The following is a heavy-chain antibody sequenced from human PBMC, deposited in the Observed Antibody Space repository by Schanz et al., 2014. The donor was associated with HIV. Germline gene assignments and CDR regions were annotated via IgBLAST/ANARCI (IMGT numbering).Heavy chain of an antibody. Sequence: QVQVVESGGGVVRPGRSLRLSCAASGFTFSSFGMHWVRQAPGKGLEWVAVIWYDGSNKYYADSVKGRFTISRDNSKNTLYLQMNSLRSEDTAVYYCAKSRGDSWPYGMDVWGQGTTVTVSS. CDR3: AKSRGDSWPYGMDV. CDR2: IWYDGSNK. CDR1: GFTFSSFG. D-gene: IGHD4-17*01. V-gene: IGHV3-33*06. J-gene: IGHJ6*02.